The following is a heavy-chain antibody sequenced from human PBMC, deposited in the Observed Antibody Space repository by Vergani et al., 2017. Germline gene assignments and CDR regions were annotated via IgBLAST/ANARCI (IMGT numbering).Heavy chain of an antibody. CDR3: ARWSVDAFDI. Sequence: QVQLVQSGAEVKKPGASVKVSCKASGYTFTSYGISWVRQAPGQGLEWMGWINAGNGNTKYSQKFQGRVTITRDKSASTAYMELSSLRSEDTAVYYCARWSVDAFDIWGQGTMVTVSS. V-gene: IGHV1-18*01. CDR1: GYTFTSYG. CDR2: INAGNGNT. J-gene: IGHJ3*02.